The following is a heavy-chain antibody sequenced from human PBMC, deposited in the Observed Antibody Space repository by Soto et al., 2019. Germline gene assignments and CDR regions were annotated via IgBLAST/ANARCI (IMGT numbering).Heavy chain of an antibody. J-gene: IGHJ6*02. CDR1: GGSFSGYY. CDR2: INHSGST. CDR3: AIAKSGVAAAGTPGINYYYGMDV. D-gene: IGHD6-13*01. Sequence: SETLSLTCAVYGGSFSGYYWSWIRQPPGKGLEWIGEINHSGSTNYNPSLKSRVTISVDTSKNQFSLKLSSVTAADTAVYYCAIAKSGVAAAGTPGINYYYGMDVWGQGTTVTVSS. V-gene: IGHV4-34*01.